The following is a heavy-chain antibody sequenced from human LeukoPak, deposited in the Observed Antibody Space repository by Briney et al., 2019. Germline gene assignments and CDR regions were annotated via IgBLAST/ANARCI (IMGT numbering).Heavy chain of an antibody. V-gene: IGHV1-69*05. D-gene: IGHD6-6*01. CDR3: ARGHRSDRWFDP. J-gene: IGHJ5*02. Sequence: SVKVSCKVSGGTFSSYAISWVRQAPGQGLEWMGGIIPIFGTANYAQKFQGRVTMTRDTSTSTVHMELSSLRSEDTAVYYCARGHRSDRWFDPWGQGTLVTVSS. CDR1: GGTFSSYA. CDR2: IIPIFGTA.